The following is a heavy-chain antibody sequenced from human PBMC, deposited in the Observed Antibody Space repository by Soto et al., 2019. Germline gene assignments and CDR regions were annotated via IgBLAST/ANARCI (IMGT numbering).Heavy chain of an antibody. D-gene: IGHD2-8*02. Sequence: GASVKVSCKASGYTFTSYDINWVRQAPGQGLEWMGWMSPYSGNTGYAQKLQGRVTMTTDTSTSTAYMELRSLRSDDTAVYYCARERGGVVYYFDYWGQGTLVTVSS. CDR3: ARERGGVVYYFDY. J-gene: IGHJ4*02. V-gene: IGHV1-18*01. CDR1: GYTFTSYD. CDR2: MSPYSGNT.